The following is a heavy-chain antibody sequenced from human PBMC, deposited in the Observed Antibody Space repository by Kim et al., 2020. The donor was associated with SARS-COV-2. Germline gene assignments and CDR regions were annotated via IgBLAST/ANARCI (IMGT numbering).Heavy chain of an antibody. CDR3: ARGRAFDI. J-gene: IGHJ3*02. Sequence: GSTNYHPSLKSRVTISVDTSKNQFSLKLSSVTAADTAVYYCARGRAFDIWGQGTMVTVSS. V-gene: IGHV4-34*01. CDR2: GST.